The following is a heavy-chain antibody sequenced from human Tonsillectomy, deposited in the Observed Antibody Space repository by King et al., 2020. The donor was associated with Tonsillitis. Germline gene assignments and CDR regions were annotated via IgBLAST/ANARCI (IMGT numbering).Heavy chain of an antibody. CDR2: IYHSGST. CDR1: GYSISSGYY. Sequence: VQLQESGPGLVKPSETLSLTCAVSGYSISSGYYWGWIRQPPGKGLEWIGSIYHSGSTYYNPSLKSRITISVDTSKNQFSLKLSSVTAADTAVYYCASGYSSGCITIYYWYFDLWGRGTLVTVSS. V-gene: IGHV4-38-2*01. D-gene: IGHD6-19*01. CDR3: ASGYSSGCITIYYWYFDL. J-gene: IGHJ2*01.